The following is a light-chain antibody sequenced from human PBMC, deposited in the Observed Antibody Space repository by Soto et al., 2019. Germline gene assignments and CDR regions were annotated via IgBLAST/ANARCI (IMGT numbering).Light chain of an antibody. CDR3: QQYGSSPLT. V-gene: IGKV3-20*01. CDR1: HSVSSTS. CDR2: GAS. Sequence: EIVLTQSPATLSLSPGERATLSCRASHSVSSTSLAWNQQKPGQAPRLLIYGASNRATGIPDRFSGSGSGTAFSLTISRLEPEDFAMYDCQQYGSSPLTFGGGTKVEIK. J-gene: IGKJ4*01.